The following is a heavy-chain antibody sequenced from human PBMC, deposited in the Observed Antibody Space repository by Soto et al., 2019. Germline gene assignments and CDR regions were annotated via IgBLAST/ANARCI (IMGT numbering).Heavy chain of an antibody. CDR2: MNPNSGKI. CDR1: GYTFTNYD. CDR3: ARDDSGFSGSHYIDYFNY. J-gene: IGHJ4*02. V-gene: IGHV1-8*01. D-gene: IGHD1-26*01. Sequence: ASVKVSCKASGYTFTNYDINWVRQATGQGPEYMGWMNPNSGKIGYVQKFQGRVTFTRDTSAGTVYMQLSSLTSEDTAVYYCARDDSGFSGSHYIDYFNYWGQGALVTVSS.